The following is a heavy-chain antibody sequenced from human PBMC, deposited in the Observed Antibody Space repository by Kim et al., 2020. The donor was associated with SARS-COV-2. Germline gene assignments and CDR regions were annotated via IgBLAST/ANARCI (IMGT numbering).Heavy chain of an antibody. Sequence: SETLSLTCTVSGGSISSSSYYWGWIRQPPGKGLEWIGSIYYSGSTYYNPSLKSRVTISVDTSKNQFSLKLSSVTAADTAVYYCARRLYRNSSGATYWGQGTLVTVSS. J-gene: IGHJ4*02. V-gene: IGHV4-39*01. CDR1: GGSISSSSYY. D-gene: IGHD6-19*01. CDR3: ARRLYRNSSGATY. CDR2: IYYSGST.